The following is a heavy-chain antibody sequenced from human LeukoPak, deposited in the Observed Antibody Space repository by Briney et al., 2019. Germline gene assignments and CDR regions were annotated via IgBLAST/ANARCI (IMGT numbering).Heavy chain of an antibody. CDR3: ARAARDYYYYMDV. CDR2: TSGSGGST. CDR1: GFTFSSYA. J-gene: IGHJ6*03. D-gene: IGHD3-10*01. Sequence: GGSLRLSCAASGFTFSSYAMSWVRQAPGKGLEWVSGTSGSGGSTYYADSVKGRFTISRDNSKNTLYLQMNSLRAEDTAVYYCARAARDYYYYMDVWGKGTTVTVSS. V-gene: IGHV3-23*01.